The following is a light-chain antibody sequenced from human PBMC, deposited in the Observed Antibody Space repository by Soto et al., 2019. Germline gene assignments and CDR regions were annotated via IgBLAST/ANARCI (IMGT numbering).Light chain of an antibody. Sequence: QCVLTQPPSVSGAPGQRVTISCTGSSFDIGAGYDVHWYQQLPGTAPKLLIYGNSNRPSGVPDRFSGSKSGTSASLAITGLQAEDEADYYCQSYDSSLSGWVFGGGTKLTDL. CDR2: GNS. V-gene: IGLV1-40*01. J-gene: IGLJ3*02. CDR3: QSYDSSLSGWV. CDR1: SFDIGAGYD.